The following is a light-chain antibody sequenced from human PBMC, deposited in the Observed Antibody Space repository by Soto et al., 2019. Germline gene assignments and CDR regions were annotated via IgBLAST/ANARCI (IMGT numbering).Light chain of an antibody. J-gene: IGKJ1*01. CDR3: QQYYSTPPWT. V-gene: IGKV4-1*01. Sequence: DIVMTQSPDSLAVSLGERATINCKSSQNILYSSNNKNYLAWYQQKPGQPPKLLIYWASTRESGVPDRFSGVESRTDFTLTIARLQAADVAVYYCQQYYSTPPWTFGQGTKVEIK. CDR1: QNILYSSNNKNY. CDR2: WAS.